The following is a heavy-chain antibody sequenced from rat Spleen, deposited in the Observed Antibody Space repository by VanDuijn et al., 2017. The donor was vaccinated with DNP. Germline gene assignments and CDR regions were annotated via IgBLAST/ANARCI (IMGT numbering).Heavy chain of an antibody. Sequence: EVQLVESGGGLVQPGGSLKLSCVASGFTFSDYYMAWVRQAPKKGLEWVASISYDGGSTYYRDSVKGRFTISRDNAKSSLYLQMNSLRSEDTATYYCARDNYGGYYWGHGVMVTVSS. V-gene: IGHV5-20*01. CDR2: ISYDGGST. J-gene: IGHJ2*01. CDR1: GFTFSDYY. CDR3: ARDNYGGYY. D-gene: IGHD1-11*01.